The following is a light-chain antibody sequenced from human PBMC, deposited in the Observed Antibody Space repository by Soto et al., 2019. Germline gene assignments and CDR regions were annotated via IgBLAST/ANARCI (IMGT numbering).Light chain of an antibody. CDR3: QQYGSSPPYT. V-gene: IGKV3-20*01. CDR2: GSS. J-gene: IGKJ2*01. CDR1: QSVSNKY. Sequence: EVVLTQSPGTLSLSPGERATLSCRASQSVSNKYLAWYQQKPRQAPRLLIFGSSDRATGITDRFSGSGSGTDFTLTISRLEPEDFAVYYCQQYGSSPPYTFGQGTKLEIK.